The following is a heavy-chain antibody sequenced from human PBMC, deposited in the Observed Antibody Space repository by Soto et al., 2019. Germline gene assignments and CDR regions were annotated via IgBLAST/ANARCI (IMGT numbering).Heavy chain of an antibody. CDR3: ARDRVVVVPAARNYYYYGMDV. J-gene: IGHJ6*02. D-gene: IGHD2-2*01. CDR1: GYTFTSYA. CDR2: INAGNGNT. Sequence: GASVKVSCKASGYTFTSYAMHWVRQAPGQRLEWMGWINAGNGNTKYSQKFQGRVTITRDTSAGTAYMELSSLRSEDTAVYYCARDRVVVVPAARNYYYYGMDVWGQGTTVTVSS. V-gene: IGHV1-3*01.